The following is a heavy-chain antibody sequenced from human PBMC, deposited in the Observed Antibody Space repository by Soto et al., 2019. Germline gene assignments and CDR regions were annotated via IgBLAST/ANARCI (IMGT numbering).Heavy chain of an antibody. Sequence: GGSLRLSCAASGFTFDDYAMHWVQQAPGKGLEWVSGISWNSGSIGYADSVKGRFTISRDNAKNSLYLQMNSLRAEDTALYYCAKGNQYSSPVDYWGQGTLVTVSS. CDR2: ISWNSGSI. V-gene: IGHV3-9*01. CDR1: GFTFDDYA. CDR3: AKGNQYSSPVDY. D-gene: IGHD6-6*01. J-gene: IGHJ4*02.